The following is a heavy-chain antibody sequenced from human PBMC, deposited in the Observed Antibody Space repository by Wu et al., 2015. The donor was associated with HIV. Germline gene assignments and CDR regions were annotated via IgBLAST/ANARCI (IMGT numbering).Heavy chain of an antibody. Sequence: QVQLVQSGPEMKNPGTSVTVSCKASGYNFIDYYIHWVRQAPGQGLEWMGWISPRSGNTKYIEKFQGSITVTRDTSITTVYMQLSRLTSDDTAVYYCARNRDYGDYNFDSWGQGTLVTISS. J-gene: IGHJ5*01. CDR1: GYNFIDYY. V-gene: IGHV1-2*02. CDR2: ISPRSGNT. CDR3: ARNRDYGDYNFDS. D-gene: IGHD4-17*01.